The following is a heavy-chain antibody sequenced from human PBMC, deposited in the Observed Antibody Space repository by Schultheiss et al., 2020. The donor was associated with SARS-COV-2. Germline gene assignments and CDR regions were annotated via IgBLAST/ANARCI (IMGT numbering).Heavy chain of an antibody. J-gene: IGHJ3*02. Sequence: GESLKISCAASGFTFSSYSMNWVRQAPGKGLEWVSYISSSSSTIYYADSVKGRFTISRDNAKNSLYLQMNSLRAEDTAVYYCARDQGESSGYDAFDIWGQGTMVTVSS. CDR3: ARDQGESSGYDAFDI. D-gene: IGHD3-22*01. V-gene: IGHV3-48*01. CDR2: ISSSSSTI. CDR1: GFTFSSYS.